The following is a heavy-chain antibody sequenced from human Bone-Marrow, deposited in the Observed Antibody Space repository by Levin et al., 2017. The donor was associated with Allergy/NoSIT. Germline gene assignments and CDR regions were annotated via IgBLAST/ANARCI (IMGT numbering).Heavy chain of an antibody. D-gene: IGHD3-9*01. J-gene: IGHJ4*02. CDR1: GYSFTSYW. CDR2: IDPSDSYT. CDR3: ARGGGYDILTGSPRY. V-gene: IGHV5-10-1*01. Sequence: KVSCKGSGYSFTSYWISWVRQMPGKGLEWMGRIDPSDSYTNYSPSFQGHVTISADKSISTAYLQWSSLKASDTAMYYCARGGGYDILTGSPRYWGQGTLVTVPS.